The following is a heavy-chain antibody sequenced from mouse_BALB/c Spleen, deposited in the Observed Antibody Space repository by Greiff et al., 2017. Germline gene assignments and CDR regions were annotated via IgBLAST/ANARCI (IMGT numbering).Heavy chain of an antibody. J-gene: IGHJ3*01. Sequence: QVQLKESGPGLVQPSQSLSITCTVSGFSLTSYGVHWVRQSPGKGLEWLGVIWSGGSTDYNAAFISRLSISKDNSKSQVFFKMNSLQANDTAIYYCARKWGSTMIRGFAYWGQGTLVTVSA. D-gene: IGHD2-4*01. V-gene: IGHV2-2*02. CDR2: IWSGGST. CDR1: GFSLTSYG. CDR3: ARKWGSTMIRGFAY.